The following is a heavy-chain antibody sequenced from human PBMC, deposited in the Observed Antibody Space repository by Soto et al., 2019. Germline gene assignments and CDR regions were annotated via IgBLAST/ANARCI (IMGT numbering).Heavy chain of an antibody. D-gene: IGHD2-15*01. CDR3: ARGHEEYVVVAAHDRAWFDP. CDR1: GGTFSSYA. Sequence: QVQLVQSGAEVKKPGSSVKVSCKASGGTFSSYAISWVRQAPGQGLEWMGGIIPIFGTANYAQKFQGRVTITADEDXXTXSXXLSSLRCEDTAGYYGARGHEEYVVVAAHDRAWFDPWGQGTLVTVSS. J-gene: IGHJ5*02. V-gene: IGHV1-69*12. CDR2: IIPIFGTA.